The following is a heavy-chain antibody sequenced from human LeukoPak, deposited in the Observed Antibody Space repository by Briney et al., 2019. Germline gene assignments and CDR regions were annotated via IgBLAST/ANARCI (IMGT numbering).Heavy chain of an antibody. V-gene: IGHV3-9*01. CDR3: AKGRGSSSWYPVDY. J-gene: IGHJ4*02. Sequence: GRSLRLSCAASGFTFDDYAMHWVRQAPGKGLEWVSGISWNSGSIGYADSVKGRLTISRDNAKNSLYLQMNSLRAEDTALYYCAKGRGSSSWYPVDYWGQGTLVTVSS. CDR1: GFTFDDYA. CDR2: ISWNSGSI. D-gene: IGHD6-13*01.